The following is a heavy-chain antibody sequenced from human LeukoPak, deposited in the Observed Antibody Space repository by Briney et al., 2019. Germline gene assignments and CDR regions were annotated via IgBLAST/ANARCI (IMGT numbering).Heavy chain of an antibody. V-gene: IGHV3-23*01. CDR1: GFTFSSYA. J-gene: IGHJ4*02. CDR3: AKDGTYFDY. Sequence: TGGSLRLSCAASGFTFSSYAMSWVRQAPGKGLEGVSGITGNGGRIYYADSVKGRFTISRDNSKNTLYLQMNNLRAEDTAVYYCAKDGTYFDYWGQGTLVAASS. CDR2: ITGNGGRI.